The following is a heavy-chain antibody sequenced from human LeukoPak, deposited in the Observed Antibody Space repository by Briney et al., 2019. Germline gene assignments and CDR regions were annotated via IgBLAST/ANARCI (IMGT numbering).Heavy chain of an antibody. CDR1: GGSISSGDYY. Sequence: SQTLSLTCTVSGGSISSGDYYWSWIRQPPGKGLEWIGYIYYSGSTYYNPSLKSRVTISVDTSKNQFPLKLSSVTAADTAVYYCASGIAVAGTSLNYYYYYMDVWGKGTTVTVSS. J-gene: IGHJ6*03. CDR2: IYYSGST. D-gene: IGHD6-19*01. V-gene: IGHV4-30-4*08. CDR3: ASGIAVAGTSLNYYYYYMDV.